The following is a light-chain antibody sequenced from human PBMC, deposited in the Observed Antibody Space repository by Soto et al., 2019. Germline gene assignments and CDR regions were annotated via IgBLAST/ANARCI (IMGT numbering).Light chain of an antibody. J-gene: IGLJ1*01. CDR1: SSNIGAGYH. Sequence: QSVLTQPPSVSGAPGQRVTISCTGSSSNIGAGYHVHWYQQLPGAAPKLLIFGDNNRPSGVPDRFSGSKSGTSASLAITGLQADDEANYYCSSFTTTSTLVFGAGTKVTVL. CDR2: GDN. V-gene: IGLV1-40*01. CDR3: SSFTTTSTLV.